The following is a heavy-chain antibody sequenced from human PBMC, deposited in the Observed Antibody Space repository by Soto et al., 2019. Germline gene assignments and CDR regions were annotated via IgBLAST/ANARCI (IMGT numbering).Heavy chain of an antibody. CDR1: GYSFTSYW. J-gene: IGHJ5*02. CDR3: ARSLSSSSPRVAWFDP. D-gene: IGHD6-6*01. Sequence: GESLKISCKGSGYSFTSYWIGWVRQMPGKGLEWMGIIYPGDSDTRYSPSFQGQVTISADKSISTAYLQWSSLKASDTAMYYCARSLSSSSPRVAWFDPWGQGTLVTVSS. V-gene: IGHV5-51*01. CDR2: IYPGDSDT.